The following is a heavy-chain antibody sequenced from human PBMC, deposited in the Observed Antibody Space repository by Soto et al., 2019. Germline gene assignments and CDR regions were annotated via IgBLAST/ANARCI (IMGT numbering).Heavy chain of an antibody. CDR3: ASDVVVVAATYFDY. CDR2: ISYDGSNK. D-gene: IGHD2-15*01. CDR1: GFAFSSYA. V-gene: IGHV3-30-3*01. J-gene: IGHJ4*02. Sequence: GGSLRLSCAASGFAFSSYAMHWVRQAPGKGLEWVAVISYDGSNKYYADSVKGRFTISRDNSKNTLYLQMNSLRAEGTAVYYCASDVVVVAATYFDYWGQGTLVTVSS.